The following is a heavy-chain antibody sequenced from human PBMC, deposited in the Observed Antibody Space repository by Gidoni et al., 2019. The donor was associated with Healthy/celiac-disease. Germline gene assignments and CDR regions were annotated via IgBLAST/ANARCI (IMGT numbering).Heavy chain of an antibody. D-gene: IGHD3-22*01. CDR1: GFTVSSNS. CDR3: ARDRGYYDSSGYYCWYFDL. CDR2: IYIGSST. V-gene: IGHV3-53*04. Sequence: EVQLVDPGGGLVQLGGSLRLSCAASGFTVSSNSRSWVRQAPGKGVEWVSVIYIGSSTYDADSVKGRFTISRHNSKNTLYLQMNSLRAEDTAVYYCARDRGYYDSSGYYCWYFDLWGRGTLVTVSS. J-gene: IGHJ2*01.